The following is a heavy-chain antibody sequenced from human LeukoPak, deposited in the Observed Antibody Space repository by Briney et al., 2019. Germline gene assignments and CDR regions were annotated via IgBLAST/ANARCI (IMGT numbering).Heavy chain of an antibody. CDR3: ASRVPSGFHKHYYGMDV. CDR1: GGTFSSYA. V-gene: IGHV1-69*13. CDR2: IIPIFGTA. D-gene: IGHD3-10*01. J-gene: IGHJ6*02. Sequence: ASVKVSCKASGGTFSSYAISWVRQAPGQGLEWMGGIIPIFGTANYAQKFQGRVTITADESTSTAYMELSSLRPEDTAVYYCASRVPSGFHKHYYGMDVWGQGTTVTVSS.